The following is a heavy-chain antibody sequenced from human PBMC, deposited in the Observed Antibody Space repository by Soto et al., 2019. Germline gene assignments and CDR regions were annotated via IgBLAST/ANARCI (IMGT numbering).Heavy chain of an antibody. CDR2: INPNSGGT. CDR1: GYSFTNND. J-gene: IGHJ4*02. V-gene: IGHV1-2*02. Sequence: ASVKVSCKASGYSFTNNDVSWVRQATGQGLEWMGWINPNSGGTNYAQKFQGRVTMTRDTSISTAYMELSRLRSDDTAVYYCASARITMIVVTSLDYWGQGTLVSVSS. D-gene: IGHD3-22*01. CDR3: ASARITMIVVTSLDY.